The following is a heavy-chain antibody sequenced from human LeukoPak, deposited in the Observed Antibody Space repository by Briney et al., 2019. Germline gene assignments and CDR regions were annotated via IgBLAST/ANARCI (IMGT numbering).Heavy chain of an antibody. CDR3: ARDMIVVVKPYSYYGMDV. CDR1: GGTFSSYA. V-gene: IGHV1-69*01. Sequence: SVKVSCKASGGTFSSYAISWVRQAPGQGLEWMGGIIPIFGTANYAQKFQGRVTITADESTSTAYMELRSLRSDDTAVYYCARDMIVVVKPYSYYGMDVWGQGTTVTVSS. J-gene: IGHJ6*02. CDR2: IIPIFGTA. D-gene: IGHD3-22*01.